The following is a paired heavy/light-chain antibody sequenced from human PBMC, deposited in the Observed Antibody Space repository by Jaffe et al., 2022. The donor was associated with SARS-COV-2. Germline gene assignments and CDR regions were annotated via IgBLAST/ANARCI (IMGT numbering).Light chain of an antibody. CDR1: SGRSDYI. V-gene: IGLV4-60*03. CDR2: LESSGNY. CDR3: ETWATNTRL. J-gene: IGLJ2*01. Sequence: QPVLTQSSSASASLGSSVKLTCTLSSGRSDYIIAWHQQQPGKAPRYLMKLESSGNYNKGSGIPDRFSGSSSGADRYLTISNLQSEDEADYYCETWATNTRLFGGGTKLTVL.
Heavy chain of an antibody. CDR3: AKGGGGYLDF. J-gene: IGHJ4*02. Sequence: EVQLLESGGNLVQPGGSLRLSCVASGFTFSSYGMTWVRQAPGKGLETVSAISGSGASTYYADSVKGRFTISRDNSKSTLYLQMNSLRAEDTAFYYCAKGGGGYLDFWGQGTLVTVSS. CDR2: ISGSGAST. CDR1: GFTFSSYG. V-gene: IGHV3-23*01. D-gene: IGHD3-16*01.